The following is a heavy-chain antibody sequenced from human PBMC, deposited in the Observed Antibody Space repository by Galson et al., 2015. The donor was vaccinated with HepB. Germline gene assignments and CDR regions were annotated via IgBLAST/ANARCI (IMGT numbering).Heavy chain of an antibody. J-gene: IGHJ4*02. V-gene: IGHV3-72*01. D-gene: IGHD3-22*01. Sequence: SLRLSCAASGFTFSDHYMDWVRQAPGKGLEWVGRTRDKAHSYTTEYAASVKGRFTISRDDSENSLYLQMNSLKTEDTAVYFCASAYFDSTGHYYFDYWGQGSLVTVSS. CDR2: TRDKAHSYTT. CDR3: ASAYFDSTGHYYFDY. CDR1: GFTFSDHY.